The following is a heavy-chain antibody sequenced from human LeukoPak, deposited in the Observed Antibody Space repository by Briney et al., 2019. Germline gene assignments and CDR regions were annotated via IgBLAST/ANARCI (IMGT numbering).Heavy chain of an antibody. D-gene: IGHD1-26*01. CDR3: ARDPEGTYSGTYEGEWFDP. CDR1: GYTFTNYG. V-gene: IGHV1-18*01. Sequence: ASVKVSCKASGYTFTNYGVSWVRQAPGQGLEWMGWISPYNGNTNFAQNFWGRVSMTTDTYTSTVYMELRSLTSDDTAVYYCARDPEGTYSGTYEGEWFDPWGRGTLVTVTS. CDR2: ISPYNGNT. J-gene: IGHJ5*02.